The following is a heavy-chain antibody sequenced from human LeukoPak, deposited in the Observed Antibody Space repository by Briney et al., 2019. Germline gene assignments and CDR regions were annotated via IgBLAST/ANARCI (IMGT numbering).Heavy chain of an antibody. CDR3: AREGGYGDYPNYFDY. CDR1: DGSFSGYY. CDR2: INDSGST. J-gene: IGHJ4*02. D-gene: IGHD4-17*01. Sequence: SETLSLTCAVYDGSFSGYYWSWIRQPPGKGLEWIGEINDSGSTNYNQPLTSRVTISVDTSKNQFSLKLSSVTAADTAVYYCAREGGYGDYPNYFDYWGQGTLVTVSS. V-gene: IGHV4-34*01.